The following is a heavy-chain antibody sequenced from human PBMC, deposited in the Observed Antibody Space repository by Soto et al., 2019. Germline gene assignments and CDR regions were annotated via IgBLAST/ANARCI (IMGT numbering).Heavy chain of an antibody. J-gene: IGHJ4*02. CDR2: IIPIFGTA. CDR1: GGTFSSYT. Sequence: SVKVSCKASGGTFSSYTISLVRQAPGQGLEWMGGIIPIFGTANYAQKFQGRVTITADESTSTAYMELSSLRSEDTAVYYCARAYYYDRSGPFYYFDYWGQGTLVTVSS. D-gene: IGHD3-22*01. CDR3: ARAYYYDRSGPFYYFDY. V-gene: IGHV1-69*13.